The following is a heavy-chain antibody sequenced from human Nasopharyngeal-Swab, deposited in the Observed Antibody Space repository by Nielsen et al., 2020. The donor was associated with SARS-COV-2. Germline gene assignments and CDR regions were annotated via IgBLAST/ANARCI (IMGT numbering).Heavy chain of an antibody. Sequence: ASVKVSCKASGYTFTSYAMHWVRQAPGQRLEWMGWINAGNGNTKYSQKFQGRVTITRDTSASTAYMELSSLRSEDTAVYYCATQAPFATTGFDYWGQGTLVTVSS. CDR3: ATQAPFATTGFDY. CDR2: INAGNGNT. D-gene: IGHD4-17*01. J-gene: IGHJ4*02. V-gene: IGHV1-3*01. CDR1: GYTFTSYA.